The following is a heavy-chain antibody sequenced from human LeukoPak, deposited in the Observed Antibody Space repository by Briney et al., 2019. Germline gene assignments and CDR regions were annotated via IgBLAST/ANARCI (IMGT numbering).Heavy chain of an antibody. CDR1: GGSISSSSYY. CDR3: ARPGHPYGDYDYGDYDDAFDI. D-gene: IGHD4-17*01. Sequence: SETLSLTCTVSGGSISSSSYYWGWIRQPPGKGLEWIGSIYYSGSTYYNPSLKSRVTISVDTSKNQFSLKLSSVTAADTAVYYCARPGHPYGDYDYGDYDDAFDIWGQGTMVTVSS. CDR2: IYYSGST. V-gene: IGHV4-39*01. J-gene: IGHJ3*02.